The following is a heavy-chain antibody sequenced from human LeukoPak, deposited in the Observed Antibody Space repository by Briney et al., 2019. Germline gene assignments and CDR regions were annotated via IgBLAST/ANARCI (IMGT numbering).Heavy chain of an antibody. Sequence: PGGSLRLSCAASGFTFSFYTLNWVRQAPGKGLEWVSSFSGSSSNIYYADSVMGRFTISRDNAKNSLDLQMNSLRAEDTAVYYCARDSQAGTYYLYYFEYWGQGTLVTVSS. D-gene: IGHD3-10*01. V-gene: IGHV3-21*01. CDR1: GFTFSFYT. CDR3: ARDSQAGTYYLYYFEY. J-gene: IGHJ4*02. CDR2: FSGSSSNI.